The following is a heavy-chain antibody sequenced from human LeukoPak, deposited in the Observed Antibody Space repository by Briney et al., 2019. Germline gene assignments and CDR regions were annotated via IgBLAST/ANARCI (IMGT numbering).Heavy chain of an antibody. CDR1: GFTFSSYG. V-gene: IGHV3-23*01. J-gene: IGHJ3*02. CDR3: AKGDFWSGPSAFHI. CDR2: ISGSGGRT. D-gene: IGHD3-3*01. Sequence: GGSLRLSCVASGFTFSSYGMNWVRQAPGKGLEWVAEISGSGGRTYSADSVKSRFTFSRDNSKNTLYLEMNSLRVEDTAVYYCAKGDFWSGPSAFHIWGQGTMVIVSS.